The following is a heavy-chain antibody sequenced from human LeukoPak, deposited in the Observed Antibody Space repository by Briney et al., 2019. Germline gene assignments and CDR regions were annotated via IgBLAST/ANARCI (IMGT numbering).Heavy chain of an antibody. V-gene: IGHV7-4-1*02. Sequence: ASVKVSCKASGYTFTNYGPSWVRQAPGQGLEWMGWINTNTGNPTYARGFTGRYVFSLDASVSTAYLQITSLKAEDTAVYFCARPKIMGPTSNDFWGQGTLVTVSS. J-gene: IGHJ4*02. CDR1: GYTFTNYG. CDR2: INTNTGNP. CDR3: ARPKIMGPTSNDF. D-gene: IGHD1-26*01.